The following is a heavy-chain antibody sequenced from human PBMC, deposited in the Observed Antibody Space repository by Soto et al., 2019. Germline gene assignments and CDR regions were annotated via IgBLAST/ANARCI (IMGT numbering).Heavy chain of an antibody. CDR3: AKDRSPWNDFWSGYPPLFDY. D-gene: IGHD3-3*01. V-gene: IGHV1-18*01. CDR1: GYTFTSYG. Sequence: GASVKVSCKASGYTFTSYGISWVRQAPGQGLEWMGWISAYNGNTNYAQKLQGRVTMTTDNSKNTLYLQMNSLRAEDTAVYYCAKDRSPWNDFWSGYPPLFDYWGQGTLVTVSS. J-gene: IGHJ4*02. CDR2: ISAYNGNT.